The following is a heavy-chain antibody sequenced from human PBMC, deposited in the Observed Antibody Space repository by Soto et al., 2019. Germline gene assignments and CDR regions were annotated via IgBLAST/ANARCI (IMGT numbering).Heavy chain of an antibody. CDR3: VKGEYYHDSSGYYPFDY. J-gene: IGHJ4*02. D-gene: IGHD3-22*01. V-gene: IGHV3-64D*06. Sequence: GGSLRLSCSASGFTFSSYAMHWVRQAPGKGLEYVSSISTNGGSTHYADSVKGRFTISRDNSKNTQYLQMSSLRADDTAVYYCVKGEYYHDSSGYYPFDYWGQGT. CDR1: GFTFSSYA. CDR2: ISTNGGST.